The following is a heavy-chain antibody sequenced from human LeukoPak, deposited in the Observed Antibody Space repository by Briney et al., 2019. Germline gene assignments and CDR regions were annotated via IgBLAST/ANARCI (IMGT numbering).Heavy chain of an antibody. CDR2: INQDGSEK. D-gene: IGHD2-15*01. V-gene: IGHV3-7*01. Sequence: GGSLRLSCAASRFTFSSYWMSWVRQAPGKGLEWVANINQDGSEKYYVDSVKGRFTISRDNAKNSLYLQMNSLRAEDTAVYYCAREGCSGGSCYHNWFDPWGQGTLVTVSS. CDR1: RFTFSSYW. J-gene: IGHJ5*02. CDR3: AREGCSGGSCYHNWFDP.